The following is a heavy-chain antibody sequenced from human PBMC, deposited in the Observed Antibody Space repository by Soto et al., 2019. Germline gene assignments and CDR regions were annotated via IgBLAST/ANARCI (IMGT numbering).Heavy chain of an antibody. V-gene: IGHV5-51*01. Sequence: PGESLKISCKGSGYSFNMYWIAWVRQMPGQGLEWMGIIYPGDSDTTYSSSFEGQATISADKTISSVYLQLSSLKASDTAMYYCARQQRYPATINNDAFDIWGQGRMVTVSS. CDR3: ARQQRYPATINNDAFDI. CDR2: IYPGDSDT. J-gene: IGHJ3*02. D-gene: IGHD6-25*01. CDR1: GYSFNMYW.